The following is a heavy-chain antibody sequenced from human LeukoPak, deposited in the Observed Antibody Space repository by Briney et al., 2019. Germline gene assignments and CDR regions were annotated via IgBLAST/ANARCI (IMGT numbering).Heavy chain of an antibody. V-gene: IGHV3-48*04. CDR2: ISSSSSTI. D-gene: IGHD6-6*01. CDR3: ARDLSVAARHFDY. Sequence: AGGSLRLSCAASGFTFSDHWMSWVRQAPGKGLEWVSYISSSSSTIYYADSVKGRFTISRDNAKNSLYLQMNSLRAEDTAVYYCARDLSVAARHFDYWGQGTLVTVSS. CDR1: GFTFSDHW. J-gene: IGHJ4*02.